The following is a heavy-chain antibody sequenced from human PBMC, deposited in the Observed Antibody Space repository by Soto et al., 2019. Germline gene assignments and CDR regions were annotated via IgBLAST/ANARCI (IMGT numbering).Heavy chain of an antibody. CDR1: GYTFTSYD. J-gene: IGHJ6*02. Sequence: GASVKVSCKASGYTFTSYDINWVRQATGQGLEWMGWMNPNSGNTGYAQKFQGRVTMTRNTSISPAYMELSSLRSEDTAVYYCARAERPYGDYDNHYYAMDVWDQGTAVTVSS. CDR3: ARAERPYGDYDNHYYAMDV. V-gene: IGHV1-8*01. CDR2: MNPNSGNT. D-gene: IGHD4-17*01.